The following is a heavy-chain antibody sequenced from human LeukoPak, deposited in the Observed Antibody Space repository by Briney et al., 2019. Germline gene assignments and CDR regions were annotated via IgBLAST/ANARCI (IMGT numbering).Heavy chain of an antibody. V-gene: IGHV3-23*01. CDR2: ISGSGGNT. CDR3: AKDPTDSSGYYLYYFDF. J-gene: IGHJ4*02. CDR1: GITFSRHV. D-gene: IGHD3-22*01. Sequence: GGSLRLSCAASGITFSRHVMSWVRQAPEKGLEWVSLISGSGGNTYYADSVKGRFTISRDNSKNTLYLQMNSLRAEDTAVYYCAKDPTDSSGYYLYYFDFWGQGTLVTVSS.